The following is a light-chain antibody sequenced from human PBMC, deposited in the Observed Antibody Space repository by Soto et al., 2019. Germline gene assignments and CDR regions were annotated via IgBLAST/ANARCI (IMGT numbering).Light chain of an antibody. CDR1: QALNGN. CDR2: ATS. CDR3: QQYYEYPRT. Sequence: AIRMTQSPSSLSASTGDRVAITCRASQALNGNLAWYQQKSGKAPKVLIYATSTLQSGVPSRFSASGSGTDFTLTINSLQAEDGATYYCQQYYEYPRTFGQGTKVEIK. J-gene: IGKJ1*01. V-gene: IGKV1-8*01.